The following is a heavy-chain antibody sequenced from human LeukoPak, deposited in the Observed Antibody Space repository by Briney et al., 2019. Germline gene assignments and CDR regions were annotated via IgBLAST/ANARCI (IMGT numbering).Heavy chain of an antibody. V-gene: IGHV4-59*01. CDR1: LGSISSYY. CDR3: AREFYTALRS. J-gene: IGHJ5*02. Sequence: SETLSLTCFVSLGSISSYYWSWIRQPPGKGLEWIGYVSYSGSTNYNPSLESRVTISVDTSKNQFSLKLSSVTAADTAVYYCAREFYTALRSWGQGTLVTVSS. D-gene: IGHD2-2*02. CDR2: VSYSGST.